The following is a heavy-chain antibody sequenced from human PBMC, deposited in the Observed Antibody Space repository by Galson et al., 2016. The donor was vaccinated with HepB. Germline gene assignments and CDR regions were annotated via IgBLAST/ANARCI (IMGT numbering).Heavy chain of an antibody. V-gene: IGHV3-30-3*01. CDR3: ARGAGTVMTVIYFDY. CDR2: ISYDGNKK. Sequence: SLRLSCAASGFTLNIYTMYWVRQAPGKGLEWVAVISYDGNKKYIADSLKGRFTISRDNSKSTVYLQMNSLRAEDTAVYYCARGAGTVMTVIYFDYWGQGAPVTVSS. CDR1: GFTLNIYT. J-gene: IGHJ4*02. D-gene: IGHD2-21*02.